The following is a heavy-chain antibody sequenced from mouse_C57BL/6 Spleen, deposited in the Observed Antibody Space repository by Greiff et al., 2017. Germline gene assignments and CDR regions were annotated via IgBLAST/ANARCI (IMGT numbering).Heavy chain of an antibody. D-gene: IGHD1-1*01. CDR2: IYPGSGST. CDR3: ARGGTTVVEKGPFAY. CDR1: GYTFTSYW. J-gene: IGHJ3*01. V-gene: IGHV1-55*01. Sequence: QVQLQQPGAELVKPGASVKMSCKASGYTFTSYWITWVKQRPGQGLEWIGDIYPGSGSTNYNEKFKSKATLTVDTSSSTAYMQLSSLTSEDSAVYYCARGGTTVVEKGPFAYWGQGTLVTVSA.